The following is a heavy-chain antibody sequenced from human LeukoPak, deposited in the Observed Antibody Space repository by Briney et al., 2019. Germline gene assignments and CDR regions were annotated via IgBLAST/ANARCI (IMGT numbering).Heavy chain of an antibody. Sequence: SETLSLTCTVSGGSISSSSYYWSWIRQPPGKGLEWIGYIYYSGSTNYNPSLKSRVTISADTSKNQFSLKLSSVTAADTAVYYCARVYYDYVWGSYRSAPEYYFDYWGQGTLVTVSS. CDR3: ARVYYDYVWGSYRSAPEYYFDY. D-gene: IGHD3-16*02. V-gene: IGHV4-61*01. J-gene: IGHJ4*02. CDR1: GGSISSSSYY. CDR2: IYYSGST.